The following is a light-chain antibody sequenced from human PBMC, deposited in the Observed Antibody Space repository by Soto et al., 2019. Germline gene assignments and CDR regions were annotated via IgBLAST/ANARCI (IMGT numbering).Light chain of an antibody. CDR1: LGSCCD. Sequence: IVLTQSTPTLSVSQGETLTRSCRPSLGSCCDLAWYQHKHGQAPNLLIYVASTRATGIPARFSGSGSGTEFTLTISSLQPEDFAVYYCQQHNDWPLTFGGGTQVEIK. CDR2: VAS. V-gene: IGKV3D-15*01. CDR3: QQHNDWPLT. J-gene: IGKJ4*01.